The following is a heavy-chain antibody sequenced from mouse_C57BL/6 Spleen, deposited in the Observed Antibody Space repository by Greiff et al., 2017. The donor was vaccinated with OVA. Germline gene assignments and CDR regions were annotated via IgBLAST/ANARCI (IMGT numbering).Heavy chain of an antibody. V-gene: IGHV3-6*01. D-gene: IGHD1-1*01. J-gene: IGHJ1*03. Sequence: EVHLVESGPGLVKPSQSLSLTCSVTGYSITSGYYWNWIRQFPGNKLEWMGYISYDGSNNYNPSLKNRISITRDTSKNKFFLKLNSVTTENRATYYLARDSSSWYFDVWGTGTTVTVSS. CDR3: ARDSSSWYFDV. CDR1: GYSITSGYY. CDR2: ISYDGSN.